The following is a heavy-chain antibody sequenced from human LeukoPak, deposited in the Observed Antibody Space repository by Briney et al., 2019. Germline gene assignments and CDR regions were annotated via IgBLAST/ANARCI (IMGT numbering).Heavy chain of an antibody. V-gene: IGHV1-2*02. CDR3: ARDGSGSYWRT. CDR2: INPNSGGT. D-gene: IGHD3-10*01. Sequence: ASVKVSCKASGYTFTGYYMHWVRQAPGQGLEWMGWINPNSGGTNYAQKFQGIVTMTTDTSTSTAYMELRSLRSDDTAVYYCARDGSGSYWRTWGQGTLVTASS. J-gene: IGHJ5*02. CDR1: GYTFTGYY.